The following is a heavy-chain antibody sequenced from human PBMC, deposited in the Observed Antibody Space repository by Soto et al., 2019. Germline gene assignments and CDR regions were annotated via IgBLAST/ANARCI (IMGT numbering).Heavy chain of an antibody. J-gene: IGHJ6*02. CDR2: INPNGGST. CDR3: ARDGWFSALRSPFGLDV. CDR1: GYTFSNYY. V-gene: IGHV1-46*01. Sequence: QVQLVQSGAEVKKPGASVKVSCKASGYTFSNYYIHWVRQAPGQGLEWMGIINPNGGSTTYAQKFQGGVTMTRDTSTSTVYMELSSLTSEDTALYYCARDGWFSALRSPFGLDVWGQGTTVTVSS. D-gene: IGHD2-15*01.